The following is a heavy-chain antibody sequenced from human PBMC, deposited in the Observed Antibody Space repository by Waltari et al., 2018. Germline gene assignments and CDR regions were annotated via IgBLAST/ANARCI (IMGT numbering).Heavy chain of an antibody. J-gene: IGHJ3*02. CDR3: ATQILGSGTTGRSDAFDI. D-gene: IGHD1-1*01. CDR1: GYTLTELS. V-gene: IGHV1-24*01. CDR2: FDPEDGET. Sequence: QVQLVQSGAEVKKPGASVKVSCKVSGYTLTELSMHWVRQAPGQGLEWMGGFDPEDGETIYAQKFQGRVTMTEDTSTDTAYMELSSLRSEDTAVYYCATQILGSGTTGRSDAFDIWGQGTMVTVSS.